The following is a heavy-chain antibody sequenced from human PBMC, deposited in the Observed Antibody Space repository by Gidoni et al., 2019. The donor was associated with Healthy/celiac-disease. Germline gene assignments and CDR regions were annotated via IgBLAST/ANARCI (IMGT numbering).Heavy chain of an antibody. D-gene: IGHD3-16*01. Sequence: EVQLVESGGGLVKPGGSLRLSCAASGFTFSSYSMNWVRQAPGKGLEWVSSISSSSSYIYYADSVKGRFTISRDNAKNSLYLQMNSLRAEDTAVYYCARDSIFGVGLVAPIQHWGQGTLVTVSS. CDR2: ISSSSSYI. CDR3: ARDSIFGVGLVAPIQH. J-gene: IGHJ1*01. CDR1: GFTFSSYS. V-gene: IGHV3-21*01.